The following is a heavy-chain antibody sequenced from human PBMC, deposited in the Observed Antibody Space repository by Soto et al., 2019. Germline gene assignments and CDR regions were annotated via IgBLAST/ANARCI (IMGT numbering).Heavy chain of an antibody. CDR1: GYTFTSNS. V-gene: IGHV1-18*04. J-gene: IGHJ4*02. D-gene: IGHD2-2*01. Sequence: VASVKVSCKASGYTFTSNSIGWVRQAPGEGLEWMGWINVYNGNTKYAQQLQGRVTLTTDTSTSTAYMDLRSLRSDDTAVYYCARISSPRSGWLPEYWDQGTLVTVS. CDR3: ARISSPRSGWLPEY. CDR2: INVYNGNT.